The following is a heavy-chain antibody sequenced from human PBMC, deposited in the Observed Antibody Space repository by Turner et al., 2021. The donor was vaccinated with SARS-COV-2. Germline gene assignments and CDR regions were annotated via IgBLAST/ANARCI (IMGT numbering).Heavy chain of an antibody. CDR1: GGSFRGYS. CDR2: INHSGNT. CDR3: ARGCDDYSGGSPTPTYYFDH. Sequence: QVQLQQWGAGLLKPSETLSLTCAVYGGSFRGYSWSFIRQPPGKGLEWSVEINHSGNTNDNPSRQSRVITSVDTSKNHFTLKLTSVTAADTAVYYCARGCDDYSGGSPTPTYYFDHWGQGTLVTVSS. V-gene: IGHV4-34*01. D-gene: IGHD3-16*01. J-gene: IGHJ4*02.